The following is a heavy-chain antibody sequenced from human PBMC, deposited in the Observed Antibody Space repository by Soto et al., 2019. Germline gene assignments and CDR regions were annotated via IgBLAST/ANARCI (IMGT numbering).Heavy chain of an antibody. V-gene: IGHV1-69*01. Sequence: QVQLVQSGAEVKKPGSSVKVSCKASGGTLNTYAINWVRQAPGQGFEWMGGTTPIRGTTDYAQKFQGRLTISADEARKTLYMELRSLTSADTAVYYCTRSESSDTGDHGVQGTLVVVSS. D-gene: IGHD3-22*01. CDR1: GGTLNTYA. J-gene: IGHJ4*02. CDR3: TRSESSDTGDH. CDR2: TTPIRGTT.